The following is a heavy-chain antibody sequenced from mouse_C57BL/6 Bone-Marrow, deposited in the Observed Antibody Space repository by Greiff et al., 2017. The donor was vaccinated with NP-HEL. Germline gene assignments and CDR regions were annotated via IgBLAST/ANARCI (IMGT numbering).Heavy chain of an antibody. CDR3: TRYGSRAY. Sequence: VQLQQSGAELVRPGASVTLSCKASGYTFTDYEMHWVKQTPVQGLEWIGAIDPETGGTAYNQKFKGKAILTADKSSSTAYMELRSLTSEDSAVYYCTRYGSRAYWGQGTLVTVSA. J-gene: IGHJ3*01. CDR2: IDPETGGT. V-gene: IGHV1-15*01. D-gene: IGHD1-1*01. CDR1: GYTFTDYE.